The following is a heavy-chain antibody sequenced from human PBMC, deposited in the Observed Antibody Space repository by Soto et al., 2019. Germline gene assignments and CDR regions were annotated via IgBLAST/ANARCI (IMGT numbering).Heavy chain of an antibody. Sequence: SETLSLTCTVSGGSISSYYWSWIRQPPGKGLEWIGYIYYSGSTNYNPSLKSRVTISVDTSKNQFSLKLSSVTAADTAVYYCARQDRGYCSGGSCYPGRDYYYYMDVWGKGTTVTVSS. V-gene: IGHV4-59*08. CDR1: GGSISSYY. CDR3: ARQDRGYCSGGSCYPGRDYYYYMDV. J-gene: IGHJ6*03. D-gene: IGHD2-15*01. CDR2: IYYSGST.